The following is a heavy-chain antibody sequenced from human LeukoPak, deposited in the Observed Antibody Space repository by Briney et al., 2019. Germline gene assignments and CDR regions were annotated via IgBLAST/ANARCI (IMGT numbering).Heavy chain of an antibody. CDR2: IFVSGGNT. V-gene: IGHV1-58*02. CDR1: GFTFTSSA. J-gene: IGHJ6*02. CDR3: AADPYCGGDCYPGYYGMDV. Sequence: SVKVSCKASGFTFTSSAMQCVRQARGQSLEWIGWIFVSGGNTNYAQKFQERVTITRDMSTSTAYMELSSLRSEDTAVYYCAADPYCGGDCYPGYYGMDVWGQGTTVTVSS. D-gene: IGHD2-21*02.